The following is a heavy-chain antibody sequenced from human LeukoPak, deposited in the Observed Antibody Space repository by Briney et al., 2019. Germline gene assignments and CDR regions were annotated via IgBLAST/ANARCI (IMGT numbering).Heavy chain of an antibody. D-gene: IGHD6-19*01. V-gene: IGHV3-7*01. CDR2: INPDGSDK. J-gene: IGHJ4*02. CDR1: GFFVRDSW. Sequence: GGSQRLSCAGSGFFVRDSWLTWVRQAPGKWLEWVANINPDGSDKNYVDSLKGRFTIFRDNAKNLLFLQMNSLRVEDTAVYYCAGPPQAGPFDYWGQGTLVTVSS. CDR3: AGPPQAGPFDY.